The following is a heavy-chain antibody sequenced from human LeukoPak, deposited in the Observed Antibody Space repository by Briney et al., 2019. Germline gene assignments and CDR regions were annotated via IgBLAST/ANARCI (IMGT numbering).Heavy chain of an antibody. D-gene: IGHD4-23*01. J-gene: IGHJ4*02. V-gene: IGHV4-30-4*08. CDR1: GGSFSSDDYY. Sequence: SETLSLTCTVSGGSFSSDDYYWSWIRQPPGKGLEWIGYIYDSGTTYYNPSLKSRVTISVDTPKNQFSLKLSSVTAADTAVYYCARWIYGGNIDYWGQGTLVTVSS. CDR2: IYDSGTT. CDR3: ARWIYGGNIDY.